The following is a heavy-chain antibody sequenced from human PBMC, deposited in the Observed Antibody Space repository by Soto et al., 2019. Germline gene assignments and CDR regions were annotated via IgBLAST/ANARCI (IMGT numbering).Heavy chain of an antibody. V-gene: IGHV3-72*01. CDR2: SINKANGYTT. Sequence: PGGSLRLSCATSGFTFSDHYVDWVRQAPGKGLEWVGRSINKANGYTTEYAASVSGRFSISRGDSQNSLFLQMNSLKTEDTAIYYCTRVWTTSYAYDVWGQGTMVTVS. CDR1: GFTFSDHY. J-gene: IGHJ3*01. D-gene: IGHD2-2*01. CDR3: TRVWTTSYAYDV.